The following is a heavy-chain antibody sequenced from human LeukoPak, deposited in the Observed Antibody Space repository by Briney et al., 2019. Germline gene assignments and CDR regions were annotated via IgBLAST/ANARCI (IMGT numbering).Heavy chain of an antibody. Sequence: EASVKVSCKTSGYTFMKYGIIWVRQAPGQGPEWMGWISAYNGNAKYAQNVQDRLTMTIDTSTSTVYMELRSLRSDDTAVYYCARDGYDILTGYKLDYWGQGTLVTVSS. CDR1: GYTFMKYG. V-gene: IGHV1-18*01. D-gene: IGHD3-9*01. CDR3: ARDGYDILTGYKLDY. CDR2: ISAYNGNA. J-gene: IGHJ4*02.